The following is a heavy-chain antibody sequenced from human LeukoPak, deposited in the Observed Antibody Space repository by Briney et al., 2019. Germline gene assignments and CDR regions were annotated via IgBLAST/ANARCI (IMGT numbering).Heavy chain of an antibody. CDR2: ISWDGGST. CDR1: GFTFDDYA. V-gene: IGHV3-43D*03. J-gene: IGHJ6*02. D-gene: IGHD3-10*01. Sequence: GGSLRLSCAASGFTFDDYAMHWVRQAPGKGLEWVSLISWDGGSTYYADSVKGRFTISRDNSKNSLYLQMNSLRAEDTALYYCAKDLSYYYGSGTNRANYGMDVWGQGTTVTVSS. CDR3: AKDLSYYYGSGTNRANYGMDV.